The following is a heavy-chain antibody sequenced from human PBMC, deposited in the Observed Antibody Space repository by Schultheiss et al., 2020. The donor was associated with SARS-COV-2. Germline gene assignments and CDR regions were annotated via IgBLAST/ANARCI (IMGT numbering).Heavy chain of an antibody. CDR2: INHSGST. CDR1: GGSISSSSYY. D-gene: IGHD5-18*01. Sequence: SETLSLTCTVSGGSISSSSYYWGWIRQPPGKGLEWIGEINHSGSTNYNPSLKSRVTISVDTSKNQFSLKLSSVTAADTAVYYCARLGGYSYGLGDFDYWGQGTLVTVSS. V-gene: IGHV4-39*07. CDR3: ARLGGYSYGLGDFDY. J-gene: IGHJ4*02.